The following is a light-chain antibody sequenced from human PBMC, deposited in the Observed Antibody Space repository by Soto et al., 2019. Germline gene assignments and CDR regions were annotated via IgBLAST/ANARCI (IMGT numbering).Light chain of an antibody. J-gene: IGLJ2*01. CDR3: AAWDDSLSGVV. CDR2: RNV. V-gene: IGLV1-47*01. Sequence: QSVLTQPPSASGTPGQRVTISCSGSSSNIGNNFAYWYQQLPGTAPKLLIYRNVQRPSGVPDRFTGSKSGSSASLAISGLRSEDEDDYYCAAWDDSLSGVVFGGGTKLTVL. CDR1: SSNIGNNF.